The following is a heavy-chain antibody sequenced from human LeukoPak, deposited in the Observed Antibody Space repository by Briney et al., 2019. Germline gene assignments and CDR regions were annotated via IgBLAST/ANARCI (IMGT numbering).Heavy chain of an antibody. CDR2: ISGSGGST. CDR1: GFTFSSYA. Sequence: PGGSLRLSCAASGFTFSSYAMGWVRQAPGKGLEWVSAISGSGGSTYYADSVKGRFTISRDNSKNTLYLQMNSLRAEDTAVYYCAKDYDFWSGYSPFDYWGQGTLVTVSS. D-gene: IGHD3-3*01. J-gene: IGHJ4*02. V-gene: IGHV3-23*01. CDR3: AKDYDFWSGYSPFDY.